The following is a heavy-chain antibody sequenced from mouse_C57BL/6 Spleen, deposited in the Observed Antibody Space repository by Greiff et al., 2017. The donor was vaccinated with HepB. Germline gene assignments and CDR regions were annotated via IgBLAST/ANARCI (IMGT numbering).Heavy chain of an antibody. CDR3: AGSDYDGDWYFDV. Sequence: QVQLKQSGPELVKPGASVKISCKASGYAFSSSWMNWVKQRPGKGLEWIGRIYPGDGDTNYNGKFKGKATLTADKSSSTAYMQLSSLTSEDSAVYFGAGSDYDGDWYFDVWGTGTTVTVSS. D-gene: IGHD2-4*01. CDR1: GYAFSSSW. CDR2: IYPGDGDT. V-gene: IGHV1-82*01. J-gene: IGHJ1*03.